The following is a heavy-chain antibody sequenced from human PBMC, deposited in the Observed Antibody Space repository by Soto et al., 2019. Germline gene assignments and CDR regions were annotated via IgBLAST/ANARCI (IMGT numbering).Heavy chain of an antibody. V-gene: IGHV3-30-3*01. D-gene: IGHD3-16*02. J-gene: IGHJ4*02. CDR2: ISYDGSNK. CDR3: ARDSYDYVWGSYRSPPDY. Sequence: QVQLVESGGGVVQPGRSLRLSCAASGFTFSSYAMHLVRQAPGKGLEWVAVISYDGSNKYYADSVKGRFTISRDNSKNTLYLQMNSLRAEDTAVYYCARDSYDYVWGSYRSPPDYWGQGTLVTVSS. CDR1: GFTFSSYA.